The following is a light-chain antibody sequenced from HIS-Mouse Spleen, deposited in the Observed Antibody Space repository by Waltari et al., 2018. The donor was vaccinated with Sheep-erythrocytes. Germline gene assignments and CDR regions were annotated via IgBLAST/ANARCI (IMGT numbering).Light chain of an antibody. Sequence: QSALPQPRSVSGSPGQSVTISCTGTSSDVCGYNYFSWYQQHPGKAPKLMIYDDSKRPSGVPDRFSGSKSGNTASLTISGLQAEDEADYYCCSYAGSYNHVFATGTKVTVL. V-gene: IGLV2-11*01. CDR3: CSYAGSYNHV. CDR2: DDS. J-gene: IGLJ1*01. CDR1: SSDVCGYNY.